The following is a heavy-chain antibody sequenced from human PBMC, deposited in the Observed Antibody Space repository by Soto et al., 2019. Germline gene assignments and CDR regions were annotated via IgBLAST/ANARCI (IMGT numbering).Heavy chain of an antibody. D-gene: IGHD2-15*01. Sequence: GESLKISCKGSGYIFTNYWIAWVRQMPRKGLEWMGIIHPGDSDTRYTPSFHGQVTILVDSSTSTAYLQWSSLEASDTAIYYCVRQGLNRMSPVPATSDYWGQGTLVTVSS. J-gene: IGHJ4*02. CDR2: IHPGDSDT. CDR1: GYIFTNYW. CDR3: VRQGLNRMSPVPATSDY. V-gene: IGHV5-51*01.